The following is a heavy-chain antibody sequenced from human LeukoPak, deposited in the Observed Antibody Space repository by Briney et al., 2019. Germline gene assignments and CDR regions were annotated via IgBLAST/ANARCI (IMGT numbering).Heavy chain of an antibody. Sequence: PGGSLRLSCAASGFTFSSYCMDWVRQAPGKGLEWVSAISGSGGSTYYADSVKGRFTISRDNSKNTLYLQMNSLRAEDTAVYYCAKGRSGYYYVDAFDIWGQGTMVTVSS. V-gene: IGHV3-23*01. J-gene: IGHJ3*02. CDR2: ISGSGGST. CDR3: AKGRSGYYYVDAFDI. CDR1: GFTFSSYC. D-gene: IGHD3-22*01.